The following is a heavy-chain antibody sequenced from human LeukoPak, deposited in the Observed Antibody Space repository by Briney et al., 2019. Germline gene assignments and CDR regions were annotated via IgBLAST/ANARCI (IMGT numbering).Heavy chain of an antibody. Sequence: SETLSLTCTVSGGSISSYYWSWIRQPPGKGLEWIGYIYYSGSTNYNPSLKSRVTISVDTSKNQFSLKLGSVTAADTAVYYCAREYDILTGSYGMDVWGQGTTVTVSS. CDR2: IYYSGST. CDR3: AREYDILTGSYGMDV. CDR1: GGSISSYY. V-gene: IGHV4-59*01. D-gene: IGHD3-9*01. J-gene: IGHJ6*02.